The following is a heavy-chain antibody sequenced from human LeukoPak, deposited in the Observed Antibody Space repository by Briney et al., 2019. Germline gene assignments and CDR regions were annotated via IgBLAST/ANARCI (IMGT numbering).Heavy chain of an antibody. D-gene: IGHD1-7*01. CDR3: ARDRYNWNYFGGFAGSWFDP. V-gene: IGHV3-21*01. CDR2: ISSSSSYI. CDR1: GFTFSSYA. Sequence: GGSLRLSCAASGFTFSSYAMSWVRQAPGKGLEWVSSISSSSSYIYYADSVKGRFTISRDNAKNSLYLQMNSLRAEDTAVYYCARDRYNWNYFGGFAGSWFDPWGQGTLVTVSS. J-gene: IGHJ5*02.